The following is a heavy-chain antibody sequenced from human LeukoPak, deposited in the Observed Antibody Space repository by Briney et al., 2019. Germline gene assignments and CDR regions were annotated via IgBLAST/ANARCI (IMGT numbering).Heavy chain of an antibody. CDR3: AKDPYLYGSGDYFDY. CDR1: EFSVGSNY. D-gene: IGHD3-10*01. CDR2: IYSGGST. J-gene: IGHJ4*02. Sequence: GGSLRLSCAASEFSVGSNYMTWVRQAPGKGLEWVLLIYSGGSTYYADSVKGRFTISRDNSKNTLYLQMNSLRAEDTAVYYCAKDPYLYGSGDYFDYWGQGTLVTVSS. V-gene: IGHV3-66*01.